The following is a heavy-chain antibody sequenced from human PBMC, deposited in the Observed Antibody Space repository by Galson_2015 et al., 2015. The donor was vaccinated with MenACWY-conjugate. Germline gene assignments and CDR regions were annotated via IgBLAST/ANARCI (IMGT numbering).Heavy chain of an antibody. Sequence: SLRLSCAASGFPFSSYAMGWVRQAPGKGLEWVSDVSGGGHTTFYADSVKGRFTISRDTSKNTLDLQMNSLRAEDTATYFCARDVRGGDSSSSPHWGQGTLVTVSS. D-gene: IGHD6-6*01. CDR3: ARDVRGGDSSSSPH. CDR1: GFPFSSYA. J-gene: IGHJ4*02. V-gene: IGHV3-23*01. CDR2: VSGGGHTT.